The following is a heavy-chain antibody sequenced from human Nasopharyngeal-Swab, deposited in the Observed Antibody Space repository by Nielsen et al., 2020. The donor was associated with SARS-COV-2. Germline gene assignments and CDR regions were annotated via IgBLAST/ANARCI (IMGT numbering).Heavy chain of an antibody. CDR3: AKVGGGIPDDAFDI. CDR1: GFTFDDYG. CDR2: INWNGGST. V-gene: IGHV3-20*04. Sequence: GGSLRLSCAASGFTFDDYGMSWVRQAPGKGLEWVSGINWNGGSTGYADSVKGRFTISRDNAKNSLYLQMNSLRAEDTALYYCAKVGGGIPDDAFDIWGQGTMVTVSS. D-gene: IGHD1-14*01. J-gene: IGHJ3*02.